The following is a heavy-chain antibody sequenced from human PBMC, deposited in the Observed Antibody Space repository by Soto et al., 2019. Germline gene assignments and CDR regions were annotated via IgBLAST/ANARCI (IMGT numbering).Heavy chain of an antibody. D-gene: IGHD4-17*01. Sequence: QVQLVQSGDEVKKPGASVKVSCKASGYTFTGYFMHWVRQAPGQGLEWMGWINPKSGGTNYAQKXQXXXNXXWDTSISTGYMELTRVTSDDTAVYYCATGNHGDYVGPALGYWGQGTLVTVSS. CDR3: ATGNHGDYVGPALGY. CDR1: GYTFTGYF. V-gene: IGHV1-2*04. J-gene: IGHJ4*02. CDR2: INPKSGGT.